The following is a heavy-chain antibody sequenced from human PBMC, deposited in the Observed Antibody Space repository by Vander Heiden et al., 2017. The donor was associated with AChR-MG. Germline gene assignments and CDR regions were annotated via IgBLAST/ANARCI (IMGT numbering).Heavy chain of an antibody. CDR3: AREGGNGSSTSCYTGLDY. V-gene: IGHV1-2*02. CDR1: GYTFTGYY. Sequence: QVQLVQSGAEVKKPGASVKVSCKASGYTFTGYYMHWVRQAPGQGLEWMGWINPNSGGTNYAQKFQGRVTMTRDTSISTAYMELSRLRSDDTAVYYCAREGGNGSSTSCYTGLDYWGQGTLVTVSS. CDR2: INPNSGGT. J-gene: IGHJ4*02. D-gene: IGHD2-2*02.